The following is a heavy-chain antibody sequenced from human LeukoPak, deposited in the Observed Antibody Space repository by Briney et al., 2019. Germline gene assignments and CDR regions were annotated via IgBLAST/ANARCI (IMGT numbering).Heavy chain of an antibody. J-gene: IGHJ4*02. Sequence: ASVKVSCKASGGTFSSYAISWVRQAPGQGLEWMGGIIPNFGTANYAQKFQGRVTITADESTSTAYMELSSLRSEDTAVYYCGALFAPPEFNRIVGATTTDYWGQGTLVTVSS. CDR3: GALFAPPEFNRIVGATTTDY. D-gene: IGHD1-26*01. CDR1: GGTFSSYA. V-gene: IGHV1-69*13. CDR2: IIPNFGTA.